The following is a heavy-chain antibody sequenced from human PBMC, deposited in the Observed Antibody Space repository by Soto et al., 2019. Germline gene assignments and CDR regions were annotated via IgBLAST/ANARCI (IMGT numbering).Heavy chain of an antibody. CDR1: GYTLTAYS. CDR2: INPKNGDT. D-gene: IGHD3-16*01. CDR3: AREWDRGMLPKADY. Sequence: ASVKVFCKASGYTLTAYSIHWVRQAPGQGLEWMGWINPKNGDTNTEQKFQGRVTMTRDTSITTAYMELTSLRSDDTAIYYCAREWDRGMLPKADYRGEGSLVTCSS. J-gene: IGHJ4*02. V-gene: IGHV1-2*02.